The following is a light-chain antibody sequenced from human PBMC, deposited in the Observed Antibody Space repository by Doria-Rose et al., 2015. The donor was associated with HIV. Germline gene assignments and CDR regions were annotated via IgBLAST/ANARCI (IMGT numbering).Light chain of an antibody. CDR2: KAS. J-gene: IGKJ3*01. CDR1: QSISNW. V-gene: IGKV1-5*03. CDR3: QQYNNYFT. Sequence: DIRLTQSPSTLSASVGDRVTITCRASQSISNWLAWYQQKPGKAPKLLIYKASTLDSGVPSRFIGSGSGTEFTLTISSLQPDDFATYYCQQYNNYFTFGPGTKVDIK.